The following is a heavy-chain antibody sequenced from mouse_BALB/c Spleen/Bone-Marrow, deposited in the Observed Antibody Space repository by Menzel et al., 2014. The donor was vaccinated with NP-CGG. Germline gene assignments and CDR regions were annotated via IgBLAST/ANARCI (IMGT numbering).Heavy chain of an antibody. Sequence: QVQLQQPGPGLVAPSQSLSITCTVSGFSLTGYGVNWFRQPPGKGLEWLGMIWGDGSTDYNSALKSRLSISKDNSKSQVFLKMNSLQTDDTARYYCARDGGTGAMDYWGQGTSVTVSS. D-gene: IGHD1-1*02. CDR2: IWGDGST. CDR3: ARDGGTGAMDY. V-gene: IGHV2-6-7*01. CDR1: GFSLTGYG. J-gene: IGHJ4*01.